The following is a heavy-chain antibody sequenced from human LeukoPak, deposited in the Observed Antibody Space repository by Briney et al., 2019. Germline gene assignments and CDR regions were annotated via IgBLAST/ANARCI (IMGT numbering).Heavy chain of an antibody. CDR3: ARDHYDFWRGGYFDY. J-gene: IGHJ4*02. V-gene: IGHV3-30-3*01. Sequence: PGGSLRLSCAASGFTFSSYAMHWVRQAPGKGLEGVAVISYDGSNKYYADSVKGRFTISRDNSKNTLSLQMNSLRAEDTAVYYCARDHYDFWRGGYFDYWGQGTLVTVSS. CDR1: GFTFSSYA. CDR2: ISYDGSNK. D-gene: IGHD3-3*01.